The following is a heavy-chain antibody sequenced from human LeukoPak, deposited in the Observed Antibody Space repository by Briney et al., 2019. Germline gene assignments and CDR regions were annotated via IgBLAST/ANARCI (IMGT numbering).Heavy chain of an antibody. CDR3: ARLTKNDSGSFRFGKKKRGYMDV. V-gene: IGHV4-34*01. CDR1: GGSFSNYY. D-gene: IGHD3-10*01. Sequence: SETLSLTCAVYGGSFSNYYRSWIRQPPGKGLEWIGEINHGGSTNYNPSLKSRVTISVDTSKNQFSLKLSSVTAADTAVYYCARLTKNDSGSFRFGKKKRGYMDVWGKGTTVTISS. CDR2: INHGGST. J-gene: IGHJ6*03.